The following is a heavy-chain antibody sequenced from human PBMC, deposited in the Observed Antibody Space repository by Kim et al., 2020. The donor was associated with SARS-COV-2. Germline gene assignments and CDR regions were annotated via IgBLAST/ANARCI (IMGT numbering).Heavy chain of an antibody. CDR2: TYYRSKWYN. J-gene: IGHJ3*02. CDR3: AREGNLGYCSSTSFLYGACDI. Sequence: SQTLSLTCAISGDRVSSNSAAWNWIRQSPSRGLEWLGRTYYRSKWYNDYAVSVKSRITINPDTSKNQFSLQLNSVTPEDTAVYYWAREGNLGYCSSTSFLYGACDIWGHRKIVTVSS. D-gene: IGHD2-2*01. V-gene: IGHV6-1*01. CDR1: GDRVSSNSAA.